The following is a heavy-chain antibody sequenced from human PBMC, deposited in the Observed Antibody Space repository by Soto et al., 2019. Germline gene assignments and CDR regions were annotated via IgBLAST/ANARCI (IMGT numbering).Heavy chain of an antibody. CDR1: GFTFSSYW. V-gene: IGHV3-7*01. Sequence: EVQLVESGGDLVQPGGSLRLSCATSGFTFSSYWMSWVRQAPGNGLEWVAKINQDGSEKYYLDSVKGRFTISRDNAKNSLYLQVNSLRAEDTAVYYCAKRKEVYYYGMDVWGQGTTVTVSS. CDR2: INQDGSEK. CDR3: AKRKEVYYYGMDV. J-gene: IGHJ6*02.